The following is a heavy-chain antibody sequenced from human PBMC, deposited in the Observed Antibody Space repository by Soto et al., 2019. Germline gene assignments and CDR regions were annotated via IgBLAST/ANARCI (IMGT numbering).Heavy chain of an antibody. Sequence: QVQLVQSGAEVKKPGASVKVSCKASGYTFTSYGISWVRQAPGQGLEWMGWISAYNGNTNYAQKLQGRGSMTTDTSSSTAYMELRRQISDDTAVYYCARDTYGSGAGYWGQGTLVTVSS. V-gene: IGHV1-18*01. CDR2: ISAYNGNT. CDR3: ARDTYGSGAGY. J-gene: IGHJ4*02. CDR1: GYTFTSYG. D-gene: IGHD3-10*01.